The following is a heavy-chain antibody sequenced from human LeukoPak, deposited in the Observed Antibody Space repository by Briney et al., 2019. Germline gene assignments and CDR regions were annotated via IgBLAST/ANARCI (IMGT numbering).Heavy chain of an antibody. CDR2: ISGDGDST. D-gene: IGHD4-17*01. CDR3: AKDMATVTYDAFHI. J-gene: IGHJ3*02. V-gene: IGHV3-43*02. Sequence: GGSLRLSCAASGXIFDDYAMHWVRQAPGKGLEWVSLISGDGDSTYYADSVKGRFTISRDNSKNSLYLQMNSLRTEDTALYYCAKDMATVTYDAFHIWGQGTMVTVSS. CDR1: GXIFDDYA.